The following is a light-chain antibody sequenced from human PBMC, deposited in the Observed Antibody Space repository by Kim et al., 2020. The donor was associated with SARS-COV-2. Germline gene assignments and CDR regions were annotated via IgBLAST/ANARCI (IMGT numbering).Light chain of an antibody. CDR2: DVS. J-gene: IGLJ3*02. Sequence: GRSTTSSCTGTSRDVGGYNYVSWYQHNPGKAPKLMIYDVSKRPSGVSNRFSGSKSGNTASLTISGLQAEDEADYYCSSYTSSSTWVFGGGTQLTVL. CDR3: SSYTSSSTWV. V-gene: IGLV2-14*03. CDR1: SRDVGGYNY.